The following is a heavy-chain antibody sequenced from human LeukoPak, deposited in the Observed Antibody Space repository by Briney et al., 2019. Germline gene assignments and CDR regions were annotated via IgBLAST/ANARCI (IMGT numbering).Heavy chain of an antibody. CDR3: ARGGLWLLDY. V-gene: IGHV4-61*05. D-gene: IGHD5-18*01. CDR1: GGSISNSPYY. J-gene: IGHJ4*02. CDR2: IHYIGST. Sequence: KPSETLSLTCTVSGGSISNSPYYFWGWIRQPPGKGLEWIGYIHYIGSTKYNPSLKSRVTISVDTSKNQFSLKLSSVTAADTAVYYCARGGLWLLDYWGQGTLVTVSS.